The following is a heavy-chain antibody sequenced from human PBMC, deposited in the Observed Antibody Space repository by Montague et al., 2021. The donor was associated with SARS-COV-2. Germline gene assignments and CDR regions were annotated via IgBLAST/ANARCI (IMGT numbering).Heavy chain of an antibody. D-gene: IGHD3-16*01. J-gene: IGHJ6*02. CDR1: GFTFGSYA. V-gene: IGHV3-23*01. CDR2: ISGDGDNA. CDR3: AKPFPPAYPYQYYGMDV. Sequence: SLRLSCAASGFTFGSYAMTWVRQAPGKGLEWVSGISGDGDNAHYADSVKGRFTISRDNSKNTLYLQMINLRAEDTAVYFCAKPFPPAYPYQYYGMDVWGQGTPRSVSS.